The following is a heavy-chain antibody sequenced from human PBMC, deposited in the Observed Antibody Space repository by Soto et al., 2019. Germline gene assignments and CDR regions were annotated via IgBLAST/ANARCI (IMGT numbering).Heavy chain of an antibody. CDR1: GFTFTNAW. J-gene: IGHJ6*02. CDR3: TTLGSHYFCHNFDV. D-gene: IGHD1-26*01. V-gene: IGHV3-15*07. Sequence: EVQLVESGGGLVTPGGSLRLSCAASGFTFTNAWMNWVRQAPGKGLEWVGLIKMKSEGATTHYAAPVNGRFTISRDDSKKMLYLQMSNLKTEDTAVYYCTTLGSHYFCHNFDVWGQGTTVTVP. CDR2: IKMKSEGATT.